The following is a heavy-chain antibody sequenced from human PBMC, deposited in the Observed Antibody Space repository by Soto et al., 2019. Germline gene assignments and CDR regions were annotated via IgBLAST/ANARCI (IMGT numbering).Heavy chain of an antibody. CDR2: ISGSGNAT. D-gene: IGHD3-16*01. Sequence: EVLLLESGGGLVQPGGSLRLSCATSGFSFRNHAMTWFRQAPGKGLEWVSSISGSGNATYYADSVKGRFTISRDNFKTTLSLQMNSLTGHHTALYYCARDRGSYGYVNWGQGTLVTVSS. J-gene: IGHJ4*02. V-gene: IGHV3-23*01. CDR3: ARDRGSYGYVN. CDR1: GFSFRNHA.